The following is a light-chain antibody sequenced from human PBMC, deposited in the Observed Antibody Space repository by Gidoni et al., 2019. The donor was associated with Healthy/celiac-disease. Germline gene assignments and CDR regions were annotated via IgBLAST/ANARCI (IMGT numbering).Light chain of an antibody. J-gene: IGKJ1*01. CDR3: QQYGSSLWT. CDR1: QSVGSSY. V-gene: IGKV3-20*01. Sequence: EIVLTQSPGTLSLSPGERATLSCRASQSVGSSYLAWYQQKPGQAPRLLIYGASSRATGIPDRFSGSGSGTDFTLTISRLEPEDFAVYYCQQYGSSLWTFSQGTKVEIK. CDR2: GAS.